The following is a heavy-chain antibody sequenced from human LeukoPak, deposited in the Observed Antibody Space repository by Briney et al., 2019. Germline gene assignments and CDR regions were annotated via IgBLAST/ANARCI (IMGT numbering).Heavy chain of an antibody. J-gene: IGHJ4*02. Sequence: SETLSLTCTVSGGSISSGGYYWSWIRQPPGKGLEWIGYIYHSGSTYYNPSLKSRVTISVDRSKNQFSLKLSSVTAADTAVYYCARGGYSGSPHYFDYWGQGTLVTVSS. V-gene: IGHV4-30-2*01. CDR2: IYHSGST. D-gene: IGHD5-12*01. CDR3: ARGGYSGSPHYFDY. CDR1: GGSISSGGYY.